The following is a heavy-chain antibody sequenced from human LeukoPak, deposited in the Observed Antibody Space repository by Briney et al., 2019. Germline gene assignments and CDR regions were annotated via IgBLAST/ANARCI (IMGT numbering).Heavy chain of an antibody. CDR2: IYSGGSR. J-gene: IGHJ6*03. V-gene: IGHV3-53*01. D-gene: IGHD3-10*01. Sequence: GGSLRLSCAASGFTVSSNYMSWVRQAPGKGLEWVSVIYSGGSRYYADSVKGRFTISRDNSKNTLYLLMNSLRAEDTAVYYCARVLSGRGSLYSYYYYMDVWGKGSTVTISS. CDR3: ARVLSGRGSLYSYYYYMDV. CDR1: GFTVSSNY.